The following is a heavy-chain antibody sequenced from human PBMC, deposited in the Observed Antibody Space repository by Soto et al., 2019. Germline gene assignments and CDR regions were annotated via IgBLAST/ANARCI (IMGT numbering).Heavy chain of an antibody. CDR2: IYYSGSI. D-gene: IGHD2-15*01. CDR1: GGSINNYY. CDR3: ARYPLHCSGGNCYNFYYGLDV. J-gene: IGHJ6*02. V-gene: IGHV4-59*01. Sequence: SETLSLTCTVSGGSINNYYWSWIRQPPGKGLEWIGYIYYSGSINYNPSLKSRVTISVDTSKNQFSLKLRSVTAADTAVYYCARYPLHCSGGNCYNFYYGLDVWGPGT.